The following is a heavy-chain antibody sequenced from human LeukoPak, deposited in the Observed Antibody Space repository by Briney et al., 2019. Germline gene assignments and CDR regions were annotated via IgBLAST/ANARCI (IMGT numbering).Heavy chain of an antibody. V-gene: IGHV1-69*06. CDR2: IIPIFGTA. Sequence: SVKVSCKASGGTFSSYAISWVRQAPGQGLEWMGGIIPIFGTANYAQRFQGRDTITADKSTSTAYMELSSLRSEDTAVYYCARGPIAVAGTGFDYWGQGTLVTVSS. D-gene: IGHD6-19*01. CDR3: ARGPIAVAGTGFDY. CDR1: GGTFSSYA. J-gene: IGHJ4*02.